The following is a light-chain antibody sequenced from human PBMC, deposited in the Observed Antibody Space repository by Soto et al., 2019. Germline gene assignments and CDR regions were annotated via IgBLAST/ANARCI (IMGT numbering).Light chain of an antibody. V-gene: IGLV2-14*01. CDR2: EVT. Sequence: QSALTQPDSVSGSPGQSITISCTGTSSDVGGYDYVSWYQQHPDKAPKLIVYEVTHRASGVANRFSGSKSGNTASLTISGLQSEDEADYYCSSLTSGSTRVFGTGTQLTVL. J-gene: IGLJ1*01. CDR1: SSDVGGYDY. CDR3: SSLTSGSTRV.